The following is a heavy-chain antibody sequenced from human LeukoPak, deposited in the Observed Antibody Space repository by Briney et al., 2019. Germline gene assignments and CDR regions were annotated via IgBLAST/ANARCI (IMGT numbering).Heavy chain of an antibody. CDR1: GGSISSYY. CDR2: IYYRGTT. D-gene: IGHD5-24*01. V-gene: IGHV4-59*01. J-gene: IGHJ4*02. CDR3: ARSDGYSHFDY. Sequence: SETLSLTCTVSGGSISSYYWSWIRQPPGKGLEWIGYIYYRGTTNYNPSLNSRVTISVDTSKNQFSLKLSSVTAADTAVYYCARSDGYSHFDYWGQGTLVTVSS.